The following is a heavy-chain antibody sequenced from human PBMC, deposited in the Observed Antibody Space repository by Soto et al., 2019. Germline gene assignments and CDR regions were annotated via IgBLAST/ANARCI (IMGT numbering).Heavy chain of an antibody. CDR1: XXXFTSYA. V-gene: IGHV1-3*01. Sequence: XKVXCKASXXXFTSYAMHWGXQAPGQRLEWMXXINAGNGNTKYSQKFQGRVTITRDTSASTAXXXXSSLRSEDTAVYYCARESLRAYDFWSGHTYYFDYWGQGTLVTVSS. CDR2: INAGNGNT. J-gene: IGHJ4*02. D-gene: IGHD3-3*01. CDR3: ARESLRAYDFWSGHTYYFDY.